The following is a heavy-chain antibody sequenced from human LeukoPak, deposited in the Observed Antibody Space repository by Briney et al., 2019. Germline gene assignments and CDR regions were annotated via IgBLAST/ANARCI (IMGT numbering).Heavy chain of an antibody. CDR3: ARQRRYCSSTSCYG. CDR1: GGSISSSSYY. J-gene: IGHJ4*02. CDR2: IYYSGST. D-gene: IGHD2-2*01. V-gene: IGHV4-39*01. Sequence: PSETLSLTCTVSGGSISSSSYYWGWIRQPPGKGLEWIGSIYYSGSTYYNPSPKSRVTISVDTAKHQVSLKLSSVTAADTAVYYCARQRRYCSSTSCYGWGQGTLVTVSS.